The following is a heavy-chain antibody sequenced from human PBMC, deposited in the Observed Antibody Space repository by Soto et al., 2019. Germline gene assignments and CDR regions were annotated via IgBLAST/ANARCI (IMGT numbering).Heavy chain of an antibody. CDR1: GGSVSSGSYY. Sequence: SETLSLTCTVSGGSVSSGSYYWSWIRQPPGKGLEWIGYIYYSGSTNYNPFLKSRVTISVDTSKNQFSLKLSSVTAADTAVYYCAREAAARQIDYWGPGSLVTVSA. CDR3: AREAAARQIDY. CDR2: IYYSGST. J-gene: IGHJ4*02. V-gene: IGHV4-61*01. D-gene: IGHD6-13*01.